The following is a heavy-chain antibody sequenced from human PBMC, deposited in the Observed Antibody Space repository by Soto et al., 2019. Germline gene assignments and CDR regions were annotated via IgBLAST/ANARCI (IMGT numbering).Heavy chain of an antibody. V-gene: IGHV6-1*01. CDR2: TYYRSKWYN. D-gene: IGHD6-19*01. CDR3: AREISIVVAGIYYYYGMDV. CDR1: GDSVSSNSAA. J-gene: IGHJ6*02. Sequence: SQTLSLTCVISGDSVSSNSAAWNWIRQSPSRGLEWLGRTYYRSKWYNDYAVSVKSRITINPDTSKNQFSLQLNSVTPEDTAVYYCAREISIVVAGIYYYYGMDVWGQGTTVTVSS.